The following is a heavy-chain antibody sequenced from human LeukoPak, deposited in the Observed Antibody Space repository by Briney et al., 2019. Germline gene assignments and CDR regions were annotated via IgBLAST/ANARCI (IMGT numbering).Heavy chain of an antibody. V-gene: IGHV4-34*01. Sequence: SATLSLTCAVYGGSFSGYYWNWVRQPPGKGLEWIGEINHSGNTNYNPSLKTRVTMSVDTSKSQFSLKLVSVTAADTAVYYCARYDYGDDRPMEFFDYWGHGSLVTVSS. CDR3: ARYDYGDDRPMEFFDY. J-gene: IGHJ4*01. D-gene: IGHD4-17*01. CDR2: INHSGNT. CDR1: GGSFSGYY.